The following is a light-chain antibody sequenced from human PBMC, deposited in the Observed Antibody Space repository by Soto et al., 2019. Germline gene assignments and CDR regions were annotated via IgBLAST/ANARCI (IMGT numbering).Light chain of an antibody. CDR3: QQYGSSPPT. V-gene: IGKV3-15*01. J-gene: IGKJ1*01. CDR1: QSVSVN. Sequence: EIVMTQSPATLSVSPGERATLSCRASQSVSVNLAWYQQKPGQAPRLLIYGASTRATGIPARFSGSGSGTEFTLTISSLQSEDFAVYYCQQYGSSPPTFGQGTKVEIK. CDR2: GAS.